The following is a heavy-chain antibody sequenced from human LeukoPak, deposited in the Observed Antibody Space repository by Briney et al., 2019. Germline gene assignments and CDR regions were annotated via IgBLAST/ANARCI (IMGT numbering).Heavy chain of an antibody. J-gene: IGHJ4*02. CDR1: GGSFSGYY. CDR3: ARGDYGDYFGY. V-gene: IGHV4-34*01. CDR2: INHSGST. Sequence: PSETLSLTCAVYGGSFSGYYWSWIRQPPGKGLEWIGEINHSGSTNYNPSLKSRVTISVDTSKNQFSLKLSSVTAADTAVYYCARGDYGDYFGYWGQGTLVTVSS. D-gene: IGHD4-17*01.